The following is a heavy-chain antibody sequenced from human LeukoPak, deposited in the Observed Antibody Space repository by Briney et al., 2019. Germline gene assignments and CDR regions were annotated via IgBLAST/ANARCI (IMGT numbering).Heavy chain of an antibody. Sequence: KSSQTLSLTCTVSGGSISSGSYYWSWIRQPAGKGLEWIGRIYTSGSTNYNPSLKSRVTISVDTSKNQFSLKLSSVTAADTAVYYCARVGYYYDSSGYSDAFDIWGQGTMVTVSS. D-gene: IGHD3-22*01. J-gene: IGHJ3*02. V-gene: IGHV4-61*02. CDR2: IYTSGST. CDR3: ARVGYYYDSSGYSDAFDI. CDR1: GGSISSGSYY.